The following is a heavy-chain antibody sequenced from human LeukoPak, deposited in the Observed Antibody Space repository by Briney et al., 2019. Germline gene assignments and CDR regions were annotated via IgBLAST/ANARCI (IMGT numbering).Heavy chain of an antibody. D-gene: IGHD5-18*01. CDR3: AGGGYSYGLGFDY. CDR1: GYTFTGYY. J-gene: IGHJ4*02. V-gene: IGHV1-2*02. CDR2: INPNSGGT. Sequence: ASVKVSCKASGYTFTGYYMHWVRQAPGQGLEWMGLINPNSGGTNYAQKFQGRVTMTRDTSISTAYMELSRLRSDDTAVYYCAGGGYSYGLGFDYWGQGTLVTVSS.